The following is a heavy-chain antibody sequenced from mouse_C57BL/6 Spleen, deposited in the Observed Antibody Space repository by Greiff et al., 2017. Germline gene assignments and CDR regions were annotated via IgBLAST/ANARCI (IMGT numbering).Heavy chain of an antibody. CDR2: IDPSDSYT. V-gene: IGHV1-69*01. CDR3: AVYGYDGFAY. Sequence: QVQLKQPGAELVMPGASVKLSCKASGYTFTSYWMHWVKQRPGQGLEWIGEIDPSDSYTNYNQKFKGKSTLTVDKSSSTAYMQLSSLTSEDSAVYYCAVYGYDGFAYWGQGTLVTVSA. D-gene: IGHD2-2*01. CDR1: GYTFTSYW. J-gene: IGHJ3*01.